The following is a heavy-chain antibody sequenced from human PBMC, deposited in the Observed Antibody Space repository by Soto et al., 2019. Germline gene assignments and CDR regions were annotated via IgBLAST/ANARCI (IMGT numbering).Heavy chain of an antibody. V-gene: IGHV3-23*01. D-gene: IGHD2-2*01. CDR2: ISGSGGST. J-gene: IGHJ3*02. CDR3: ANDPVVVPAAIVHDAFDI. Sequence: GGSLRLSCAASGFTFSSYAMSWVRQAPGKGLEWVSAISGSGGSTYYADSVKGRFTISRDNSKNTLYLQMNSLRAEDTAVYYCANDPVVVPAAIVHDAFDIWGQGTMVTVSS. CDR1: GFTFSSYA.